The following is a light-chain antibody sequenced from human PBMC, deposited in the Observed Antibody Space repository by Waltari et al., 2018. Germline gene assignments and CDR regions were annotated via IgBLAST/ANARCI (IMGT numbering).Light chain of an antibody. CDR2: DVS. V-gene: IGLV2-14*03. Sequence: QSALTQPASVSGSPGQSITISCTGTSSDVGGYNSVSGYQDHPGQAPKVIIYDVSDRPSGISELFACSKSGNTASLTISGLQAEDEADYYCSSQSSDNVVLFGGGTKLTVL. CDR1: SSDVGGYNS. J-gene: IGLJ2*01. CDR3: SSQSSDNVVL.